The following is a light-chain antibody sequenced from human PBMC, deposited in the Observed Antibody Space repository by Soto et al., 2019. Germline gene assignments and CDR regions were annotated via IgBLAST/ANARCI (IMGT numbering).Light chain of an antibody. CDR2: NAS. V-gene: IGKV1-5*03. Sequence: DIQMTQSLSTLSASVGDRVIITCRASQSISSWLAWYQQKPGKAPNLLIYNASALKSGVPSRFSGSVSGTEFTLTISILQPDDFATYYCQQYDNDSWTFGQGTKVEIK. J-gene: IGKJ1*01. CDR1: QSISSW. CDR3: QQYDNDSWT.